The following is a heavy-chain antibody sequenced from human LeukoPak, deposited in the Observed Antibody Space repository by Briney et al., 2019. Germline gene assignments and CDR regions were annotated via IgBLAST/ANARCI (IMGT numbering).Heavy chain of an antibody. CDR3: AREGKAYYDILTGYYILGWFDP. V-gene: IGHV4-4*07. D-gene: IGHD3-9*01. CDR2: IYTSGST. J-gene: IGHJ5*02. CDR1: GGSISSYY. Sequence: PSETLSLTCTVSGGSISSYYWSWIRQPAGKGLEWIGRIYTSGSTNYNPSLKSRVTMSVDTSKNQFSLKLSSVTAADTAVYYCAREGKAYYDILTGYYILGWFDPWGQGTLVTVSS.